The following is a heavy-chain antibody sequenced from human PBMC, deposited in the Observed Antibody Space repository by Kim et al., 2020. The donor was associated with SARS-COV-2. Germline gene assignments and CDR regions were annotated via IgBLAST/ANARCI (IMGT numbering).Heavy chain of an antibody. Sequence: SETLSLTCSVSGGALRPYYWSWIRQSPTKGLEWIGYIYYRGLTNYNPSLKSRVAISVDTSKKQFSLQLSSVTAADSAVYYCSRHLGGTYGSGSHFDIWG. D-gene: IGHD3-10*01. CDR3: SRHLGGTYGSGSHFDI. CDR2: IYYRGLT. V-gene: IGHV4-59*08. CDR1: GGALRPYY. J-gene: IGHJ3*02.